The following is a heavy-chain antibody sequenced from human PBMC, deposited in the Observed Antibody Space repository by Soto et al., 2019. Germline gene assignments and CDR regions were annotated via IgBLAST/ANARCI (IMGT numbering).Heavy chain of an antibody. CDR2: ITPNFGTA. J-gene: IGHJ4*02. D-gene: IGHD2-21*01. V-gene: IGHV1-69*12. CDR3: ASCGRTDQY. CDR1: GGTFSNSI. Sequence: QVQLVQSGAVVKKPGSSVRVSCKASGGTFSNSIINWVRQAPGQGLEWMGGITPNFGTANYAQKFQDRVTITADDSTTTAYMVLNSLRSEDTAVYYCASCGRTDQYWGQGTLVTVSS.